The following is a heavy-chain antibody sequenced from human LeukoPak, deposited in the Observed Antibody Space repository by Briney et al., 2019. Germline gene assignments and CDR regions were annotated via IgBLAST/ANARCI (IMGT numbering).Heavy chain of an antibody. CDR3: ARMAYCGGDCYFISTYYFDY. V-gene: IGHV5-51*01. D-gene: IGHD2-21*02. Sequence: GESLQISCKGSGYRFTSYWIGWGRQMPGKGLEWMGIIYPGDSDTRYSPSFQGQVTISADKSISTAYLQWSSLKASDTAMYYCARMAYCGGDCYFISTYYFDYWGQGTLVTVSS. CDR1: GYRFTSYW. J-gene: IGHJ4*02. CDR2: IYPGDSDT.